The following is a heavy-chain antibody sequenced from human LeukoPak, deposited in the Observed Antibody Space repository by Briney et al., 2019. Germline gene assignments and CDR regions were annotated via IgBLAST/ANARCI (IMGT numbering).Heavy chain of an antibody. V-gene: IGHV3-11*01. J-gene: IGHJ5*02. Sequence: KSRGSLRLSCVASGFTFSDYYMGWIRQAPGKGLEWVSYITSSGSAKHYADSVKGRFTISRDNAKNLLYLQMNSLRAEDTAVYYCAGDSHGYNWFDPWGHGTLVTVSS. CDR2: ITSSGSAK. D-gene: IGHD5-24*01. CDR1: GFTFSDYY. CDR3: AGDSHGYNWFDP.